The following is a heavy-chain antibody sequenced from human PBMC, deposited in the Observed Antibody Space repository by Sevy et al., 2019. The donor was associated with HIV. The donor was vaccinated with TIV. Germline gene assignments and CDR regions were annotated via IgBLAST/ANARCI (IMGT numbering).Heavy chain of an antibody. V-gene: IGHV3-11*01. CDR2: ISRGGTDV. D-gene: IGHD1-26*01. CDR1: GFTLSNSY. Sequence: GGSLRLSCAASGFTLSNSYMAWIRQAPGKGLEWVSYISRGGTDVYYADSVEGRFTISEERAKNSLYLQMNNLGADDTAVYYCARGVGLYHRGPGTLVTVSS. CDR3: ARGVGLYH. J-gene: IGHJ4*02.